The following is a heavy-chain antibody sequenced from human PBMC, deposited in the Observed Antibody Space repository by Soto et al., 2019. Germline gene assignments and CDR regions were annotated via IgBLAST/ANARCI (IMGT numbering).Heavy chain of an antibody. CDR1: GFTFSSYS. J-gene: IGHJ4*02. CDR3: ARAGGSYYIPTGLFDY. Sequence: EVQLVESGGGLVQPGGSLRLSCAASGFTFSSYSMNWVRQAPGKGLEWVSYISSSSSTIYYADSVKGRFTISRDNAKNSLDLQMSSRRDEDTAVYYCARAGGSYYIPTGLFDYWGQGTLVTVSS. CDR2: ISSSSSTI. V-gene: IGHV3-48*02. D-gene: IGHD3-10*01.